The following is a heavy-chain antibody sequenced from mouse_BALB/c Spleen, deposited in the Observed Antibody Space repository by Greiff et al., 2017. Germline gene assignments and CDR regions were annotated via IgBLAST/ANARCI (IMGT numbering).Heavy chain of an antibody. CDR3: ARVYYDYDGPYFDY. J-gene: IGHJ2*01. D-gene: IGHD2-4*01. CDR2: IRNKANGYTT. V-gene: IGHV7-3*02. CDR1: GFTFTDYY. Sequence: EVMLVESGGGLVQPGGSLRLSCATSGFTFTDYYMSWVRQPPGKALEWLGFIRNKANGYTTEYSASVKGRFTISRDNSQSILYLQMNTLRAEDSATYYCARVYYDYDGPYFDYWGQGTTLTVSS.